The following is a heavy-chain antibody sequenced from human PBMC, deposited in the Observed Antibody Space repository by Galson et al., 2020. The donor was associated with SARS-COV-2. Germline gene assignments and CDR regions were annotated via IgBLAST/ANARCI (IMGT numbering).Heavy chain of an antibody. J-gene: IGHJ4*02. CDR1: GGSISSSSYY. CDR2: IYYSGST. CDR3: ARGGFIITMVRGVIIPPADY. Sequence: SQTLSLTCTVSGGSISSSSYYWGWIRQLPGKGLEWIGSIYYSGSTYYNPSLKSRVTISVDTSKNQFSLKLSSVTAADTAVYYCARGGFIITMVRGVIIPPADYWGQGTLVTVSS. V-gene: IGHV4-39*01. D-gene: IGHD3-10*01.